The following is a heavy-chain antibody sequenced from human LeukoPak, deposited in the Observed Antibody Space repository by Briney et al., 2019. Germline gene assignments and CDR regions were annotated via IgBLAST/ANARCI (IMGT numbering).Heavy chain of an antibody. CDR3: AREAAMATGGAFDI. V-gene: IGHV3-48*03. J-gene: IGHJ3*02. Sequence: GGSLRLSCAASGFTFSSYEMNWVRQAPGKGLEWVSYISSSGSTIYYADSVKGRFTISRDNAKNSLYLQMNSLRAEDTAVYYCAREAAMATGGAFDIWGQGTMVTVSS. CDR2: ISSSGSTI. CDR1: GFTFSSYE. D-gene: IGHD5-18*01.